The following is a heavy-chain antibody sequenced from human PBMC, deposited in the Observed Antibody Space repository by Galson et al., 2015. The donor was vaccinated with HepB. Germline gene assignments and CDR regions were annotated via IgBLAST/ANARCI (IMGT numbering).Heavy chain of an antibody. CDR2: IYWTSRNT. CDR3: ASNYGSGSYYPPFFDH. Sequence: SLRLSCAASGFAFDTYAMSWVRQAPGKGLEWVSTIYWTSRNTWYSDSVKGRFTISRDNSDNMLFLQMSSLRVEDTAVYYCASNYGSGSYYPPFFDHWGQGTLVTVSS. V-gene: IGHV3-23*05. J-gene: IGHJ4*02. D-gene: IGHD3-10*01. CDR1: GFAFDTYA.